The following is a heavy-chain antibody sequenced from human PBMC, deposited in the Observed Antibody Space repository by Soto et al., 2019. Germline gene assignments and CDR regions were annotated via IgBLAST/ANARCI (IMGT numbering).Heavy chain of an antibody. D-gene: IGHD6-13*01. CDR3: AKDLGILGRQLVLYYYYYYGMDV. V-gene: IGHV3-30*18. CDR1: GFTFSRYG. J-gene: IGHJ6*02. CDR2: ISYDGSNK. Sequence: PGGSLRLSCAAAGFTFSRYGMHWVRQAPGKGLEWVAVISYDGSNKYYADSVKGRFTISRDNSKNTLYLQMNSLRAEDTAVYYCAKDLGILGRQLVLYYYYYYGMDVWGQGTTVTVSS.